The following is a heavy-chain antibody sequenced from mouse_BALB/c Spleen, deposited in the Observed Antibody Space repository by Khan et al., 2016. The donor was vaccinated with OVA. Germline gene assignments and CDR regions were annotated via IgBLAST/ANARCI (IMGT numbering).Heavy chain of an antibody. CDR1: GYTFTSYY. V-gene: IGHV1S56*01. Sequence: QVRLQQSEPELVKPGASVRISCKATGYTFTSYYIHWVKQRPGQGLEWIGWIYPGNGNTKFNEKFKGKATLTADKSSSTAYMQLSSLTSEDSAVYFSARDDYFVGDAMDYWGQGTSVTVSS. CDR2: IYPGNGNT. J-gene: IGHJ4*01. CDR3: ARDDYFVGDAMDY. D-gene: IGHD2-4*01.